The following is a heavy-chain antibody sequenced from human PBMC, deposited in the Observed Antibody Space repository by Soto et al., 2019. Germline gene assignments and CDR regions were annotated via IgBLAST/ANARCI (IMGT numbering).Heavy chain of an antibody. CDR2: ISGSGGST. CDR1: GFTFSSYA. CDR3: AKFRRGSGSYYSRTGDY. V-gene: IGHV3-23*01. J-gene: IGHJ4*02. Sequence: EVQLLESGGGLVQPGGSLRLSCAASGFTFSSYAMSWVRQAPGKGLEWVSAISGSGGSTYYADSVKGWFTISRDNSKNTLYLQMNSLRAEDTAVYYCAKFRRGSGSYYSRTGDYWGQGTLVTVSS. D-gene: IGHD3-10*01.